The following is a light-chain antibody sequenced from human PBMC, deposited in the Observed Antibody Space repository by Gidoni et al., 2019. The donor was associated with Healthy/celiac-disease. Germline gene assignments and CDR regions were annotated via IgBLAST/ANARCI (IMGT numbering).Light chain of an antibody. CDR1: SSDVGGYNY. V-gene: IGLV2-14*01. CDR2: EVS. CDR3: SSYTSSSTLVV. Sequence: QSALTQPASVSGSPGQSITLSCTGTSSDVGGYNYVSWYQQHPGKAPKLMIYEVSNRPSEVSNRFSGSKSGNTASLTISGLQAEDEADYYCSSYTSSSTLVVFGGGTKLTVL. J-gene: IGLJ2*01.